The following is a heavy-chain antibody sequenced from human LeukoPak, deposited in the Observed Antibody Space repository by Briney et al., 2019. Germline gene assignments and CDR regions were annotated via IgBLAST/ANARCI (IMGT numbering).Heavy chain of an antibody. CDR3: AKDLSRIAVAAPFDY. V-gene: IGHV3-23*01. D-gene: IGHD6-19*01. CDR2: ISGSGGST. CDR1: GFTFSSYA. J-gene: IGHJ4*02. Sequence: GGSLRLSCAASGFTFSSYAMSWVRQAPGKGLEWVSAISGSGGSTYYADSVKGRFTISRDNSKDTLYLQMNSLRAEDTAVYYCAKDLSRIAVAAPFDYWGQGTLVTVSS.